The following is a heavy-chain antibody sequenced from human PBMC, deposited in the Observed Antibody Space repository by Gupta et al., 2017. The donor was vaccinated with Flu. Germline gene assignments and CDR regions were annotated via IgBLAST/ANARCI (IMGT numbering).Heavy chain of an antibody. D-gene: IGHD4-17*01. V-gene: IGHV2-26*01. Sequence: QVTLKESGPVLVKPTETLTLTCTVSGFSLSHLSVGMSWIRQPPGKALEWLAHIFSNDEKSYTPSLKSRLTISKDTSKSQVVLTMTDMDPVDTATYYCARIDGDHAADAFDFWGQGIMVTVSS. CDR3: ARIDGDHAADAFDF. CDR2: IFSNDEK. J-gene: IGHJ3*01. CDR1: GFSLSHLSVG.